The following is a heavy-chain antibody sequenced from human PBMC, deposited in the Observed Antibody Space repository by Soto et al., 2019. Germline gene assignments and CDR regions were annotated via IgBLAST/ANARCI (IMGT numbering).Heavy chain of an antibody. CDR1: GFTFSSYG. D-gene: IGHD3-3*01. V-gene: IGHV3-30*18. J-gene: IGHJ6*03. Sequence: GGSLILSCAASGFTFSSYGMHWVRQAPGKGLEWVAVISYDGSNKYYADSVKGRFTISRDNSKNTLYLQMNSLRAEDTAVYYCAKGGITIFGVVSRRDMDVWGKGTTVTVSS. CDR2: ISYDGSNK. CDR3: AKGGITIFGVVSRRDMDV.